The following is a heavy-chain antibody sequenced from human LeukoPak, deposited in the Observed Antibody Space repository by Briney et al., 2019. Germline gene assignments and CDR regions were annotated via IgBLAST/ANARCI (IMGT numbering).Heavy chain of an antibody. J-gene: IGHJ4*02. CDR2: INHSGST. CDR3: ARVPCGSRQFDY. V-gene: IGHV4-34*01. CDR1: GGSFSGYY. Sequence: SETLSLTCAVYGGSFSGYYWSWIRQPPGKGLEWIGEINHSGSTNYNPSLKSRVTISVDTSKNQFSLKLSSVTAADTAVYYCARVPCGSRQFDYWGQGTLVTVSS. D-gene: IGHD2-21*01.